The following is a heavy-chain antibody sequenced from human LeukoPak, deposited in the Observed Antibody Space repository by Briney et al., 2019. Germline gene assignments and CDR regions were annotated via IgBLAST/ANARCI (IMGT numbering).Heavy chain of an antibody. CDR3: ARIPDIVVVPAAGRPFDY. J-gene: IGHJ4*02. CDR1: GGSFSSYY. Sequence: SETLSLTCAVYGGSFSSYYWGWIRQPPGKGLEWIGSIYYSGSTYYNPSLKSRVTISVDTSKNQFSLKLSSVTAADTAVYYCARIPDIVVVPAAGRPFDYWGQGTLVTVSS. CDR2: IYYSGST. D-gene: IGHD2-2*01. V-gene: IGHV4-39*01.